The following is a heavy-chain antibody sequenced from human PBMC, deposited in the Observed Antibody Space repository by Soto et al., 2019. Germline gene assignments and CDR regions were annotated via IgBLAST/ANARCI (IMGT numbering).Heavy chain of an antibody. CDR1: GFSFSTHD. D-gene: IGHD1-26*01. Sequence: GGSLRLSCAASGFSFSTHDLHWVRQAPGKGLEWVAVISYDGTNKHYADSVKGRFTISRDNSKSTLYLQMNNLRPDDTTLYYWGRKRLGPPYGFARGWEVGGKGTRVTV. J-gene: IGHJ6*03. CDR2: ISYDGTNK. CDR3: GRKRLGPPYGFARGWEV. V-gene: IGHV3-30-3*01.